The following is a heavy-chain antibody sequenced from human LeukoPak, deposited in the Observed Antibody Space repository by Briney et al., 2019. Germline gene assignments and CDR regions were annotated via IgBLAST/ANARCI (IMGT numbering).Heavy chain of an antibody. CDR3: AREECSSTSCTSYFDY. Sequence: ARSLRLSCAASGFTFSSYAMHWVRQAPGKGLEWVAVISYDGSNKYYADSVKGRFTISRDNSKNTLYLQMNSLRAEDTAVYYCAREECSSTSCTSYFDYWGQGTLVTVSS. J-gene: IGHJ4*02. CDR1: GFTFSSYA. V-gene: IGHV3-30*04. D-gene: IGHD2-2*01. CDR2: ISYDGSNK.